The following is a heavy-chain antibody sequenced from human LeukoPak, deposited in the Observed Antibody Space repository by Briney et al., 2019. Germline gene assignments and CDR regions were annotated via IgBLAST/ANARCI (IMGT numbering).Heavy chain of an antibody. CDR3: AKGPHVGSGYHPDY. J-gene: IGHJ4*02. V-gene: IGHV3-23*01. Sequence: GGSLRLSRAASGFTFSNSAMTWVRQAPGKGLEWVSTITGSDDRTYYADSVKGRFTISRDYSRNTLHFQMNSLRVEDTAMYYCAKGPHVGSGYHPDYWGQGTLVTVSS. CDR2: ITGSDDRT. CDR1: GFTFSNSA. D-gene: IGHD3-22*01.